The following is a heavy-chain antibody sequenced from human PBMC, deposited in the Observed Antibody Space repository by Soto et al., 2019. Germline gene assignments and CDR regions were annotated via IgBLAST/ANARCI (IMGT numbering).Heavy chain of an antibody. Sequence: EVQLLESGGGLVQPGGSLRLSCAASGFTFSTYAMSWVRQAPGKGLEWVSTISDNTYYADSVKGRITISRDNSKRTMYLQRNSLRAEDTAVYYCAKSTRSLAAAGDYYYYMDVWGKGTTVTVSS. CDR1: GFTFSTYA. D-gene: IGHD6-13*01. CDR2: ISDNT. V-gene: IGHV3-23*01. J-gene: IGHJ6*03. CDR3: AKSTRSLAAAGDYYYYMDV.